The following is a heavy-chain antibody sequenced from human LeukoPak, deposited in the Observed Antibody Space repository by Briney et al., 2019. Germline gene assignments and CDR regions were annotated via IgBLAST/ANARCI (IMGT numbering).Heavy chain of an antibody. D-gene: IGHD3-10*01. CDR2: ISSSSSYI. CDR1: GGSISSGGYY. J-gene: IGHJ5*02. CDR3: ARDLWFGELLVGRKGWFDP. V-gene: IGHV3-21*01. Sequence: ETLSLTCTVSGGSISSGGYYWSWVRQAPGKGLEWVSSISSSSSYIYYADSVKGRFTISRDNAKNSLYLQMNSLRAEDTTVYYCARDLWFGELLVGRKGWFDPWGQGTLVTVSS.